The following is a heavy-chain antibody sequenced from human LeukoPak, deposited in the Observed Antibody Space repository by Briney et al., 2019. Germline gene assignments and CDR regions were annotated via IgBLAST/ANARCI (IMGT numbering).Heavy chain of an antibody. Sequence: SQTLSLTCAISGDSVSSNSAAWNWIRQSPSRGLEWLGRTYYRSKWYNDYAVSVKSRITINPDTSKNQLSLQLNSVTPEDTAVYYCARGAENCSGGSCYSSQFDYWGQGTLVTVSS. CDR2: TYYRSKWYN. J-gene: IGHJ4*02. V-gene: IGHV6-1*01. CDR1: GDSVSSNSAA. D-gene: IGHD2-15*01. CDR3: ARGAENCSGGSCYSSQFDY.